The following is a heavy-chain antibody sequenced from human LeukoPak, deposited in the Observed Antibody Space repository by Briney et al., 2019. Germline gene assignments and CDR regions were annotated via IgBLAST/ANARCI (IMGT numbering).Heavy chain of an antibody. CDR1: GGTFSSYA. CDR2: IIPIFGTA. CDR3: ARGIVVVVAATQDYYYGMDV. V-gene: IGHV1-69*01. J-gene: IGHJ6*04. D-gene: IGHD2-15*01. Sequence: GSSVKVSCKAPGGTFSSYAISWVRQAPGQGLEWMGGIIPIFGTANYAQKFQGRVTITADESTSTAYMELSSLRSEDTAVYYCARGIVVVVAATQDYYYGMDVWGKGTTVTVSS.